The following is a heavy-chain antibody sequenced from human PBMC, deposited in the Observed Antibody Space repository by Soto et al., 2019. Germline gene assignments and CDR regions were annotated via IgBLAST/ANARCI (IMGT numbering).Heavy chain of an antibody. Sequence: NPSETLSLTCAVYGGSFSGYYWSWIRQPPGKGLEWIGDINHSGSTNCNPSLKSRVTISVDTSKNQFSLKLSSVTAADTAVYYCARRGYSGYDSRYYFDYWGQGTLVTVSS. D-gene: IGHD5-12*01. J-gene: IGHJ4*02. CDR2: INHSGST. CDR1: GGSFSGYY. V-gene: IGHV4-34*01. CDR3: ARRGYSGYDSRYYFDY.